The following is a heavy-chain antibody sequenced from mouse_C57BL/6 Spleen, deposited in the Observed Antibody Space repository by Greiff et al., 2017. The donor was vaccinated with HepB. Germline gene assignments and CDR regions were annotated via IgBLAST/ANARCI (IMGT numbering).Heavy chain of an antibody. CDR1: GFNIKDYY. Sequence: VQLKQSGAELVKPGASVKLSCTASGFNIKDYYMHWVKQRTEQGLEWIGRIDPEDGETKYAPKCPGKATITADTSSNTAYLQLSSLTSEDTAVYYCAPFYYGSSYWYFDVWGTGTTVTVSS. D-gene: IGHD1-1*01. CDR2: IDPEDGET. J-gene: IGHJ1*03. CDR3: APFYYGSSYWYFDV. V-gene: IGHV14-2*01.